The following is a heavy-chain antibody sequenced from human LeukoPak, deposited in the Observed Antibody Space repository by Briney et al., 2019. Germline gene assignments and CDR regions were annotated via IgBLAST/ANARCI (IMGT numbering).Heavy chain of an antibody. CDR1: GGSISSYY. CDR3: ARGYSSGYYYYYMDV. D-gene: IGHD6-19*01. CDR2: IYYSGST. V-gene: IGHV4-59*01. J-gene: IGHJ6*03. Sequence: SETLSLTCTVSGGSISSYYWSWIRQPPGKGLEWIGYIYYSGSTNYNPSLKSRVAISVDTSKSQFSLKLSSVTAADTAVYYCARGYSSGYYYYYMDVWGKGTAVTVSS.